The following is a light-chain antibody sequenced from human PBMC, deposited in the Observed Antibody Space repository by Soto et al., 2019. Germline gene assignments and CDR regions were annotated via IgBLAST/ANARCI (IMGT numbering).Light chain of an antibody. CDR3: QQTYSTPLT. CDR1: QSISSY. J-gene: IGKJ4*01. V-gene: IGKV1-39*01. Sequence: DIQMTQSPSSLSASVRDRVTITCRASQSISSYLNWYQQKPGKAPKLLIYAASTLQTGVPSRFSGSGSGTDFTLTISSLQPADFATYYCQQTYSTPLTFGGGTKVDIK. CDR2: AAS.